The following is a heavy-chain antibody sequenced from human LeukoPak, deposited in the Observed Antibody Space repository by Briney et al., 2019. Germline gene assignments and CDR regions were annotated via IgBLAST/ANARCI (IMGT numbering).Heavy chain of an antibody. D-gene: IGHD3-10*01. CDR2: INPNSGGR. Sequence: ASVKVSCKASGYTFTDYYIHWVRQAPGQGLEWMGWINPNSGGRIYAQKFQGRVTMTRDTSISTAYMELSRLRSGDTAVYYCAREGSAPFDYWGQGTLVTVSS. J-gene: IGHJ4*02. V-gene: IGHV1-2*02. CDR1: GYTFTDYY. CDR3: AREGSAPFDY.